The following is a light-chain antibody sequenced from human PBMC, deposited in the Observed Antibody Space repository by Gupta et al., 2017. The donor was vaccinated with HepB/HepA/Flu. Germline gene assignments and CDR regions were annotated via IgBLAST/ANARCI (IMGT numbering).Light chain of an antibody. J-gene: IGLJ2*01. CDR3: QAWDSSTEV. Sequence: GDKYACWYQQKPGQSPVLFIYQDSKRPPGTPERFSGPNLGNKATLTISGTQAMDEADYYCQAWDSSTEVFGGGTKLTVL. CDR1: GDKY. CDR2: QDS. V-gene: IGLV3-1*01.